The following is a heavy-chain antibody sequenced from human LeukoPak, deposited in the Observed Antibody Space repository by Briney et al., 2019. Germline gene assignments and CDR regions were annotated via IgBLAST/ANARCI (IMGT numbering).Heavy chain of an antibody. J-gene: IGHJ4*02. V-gene: IGHV1-2*02. CDR1: GYTFTGYY. CDR2: VNPNSGGT. Sequence: ASVKVSCKASGYTFTGYYMHWVRQAPGQGLEWMGWVNPNSGGTNYAQKFQGRVTMTRDTSISTAYMELSRPRSDDTAVYYCARYYSGYDPSLAQNFDYWGQGTLVTVSS. CDR3: ARYYSGYDPSLAQNFDY. D-gene: IGHD5-12*01.